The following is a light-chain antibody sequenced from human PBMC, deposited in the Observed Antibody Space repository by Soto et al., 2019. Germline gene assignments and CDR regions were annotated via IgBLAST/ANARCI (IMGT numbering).Light chain of an antibody. V-gene: IGKV3-15*01. CDR3: QQRSNWPHLFT. Sequence: EIVMTQSPATLSVSPGERATLSCRASQSVSSNLAWYQQKPGQAPRLLIYGASTRATGIPARFSGSGSGTEFTLTISSLEPEDFAVYYCQQRSNWPHLFTLGPGTKVDIK. J-gene: IGKJ3*01. CDR2: GAS. CDR1: QSVSSN.